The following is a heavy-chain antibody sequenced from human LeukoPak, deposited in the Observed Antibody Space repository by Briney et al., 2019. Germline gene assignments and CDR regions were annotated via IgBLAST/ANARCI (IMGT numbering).Heavy chain of an antibody. D-gene: IGHD5-12*01. J-gene: IGHJ4*02. Sequence: SETLSLTCAVYGGSFSGYYWSWIRQPPGRGLEWIGEINHSGSTNYNPSLKSRVTISVDTSKNQFSLKLSSVTAADTAVYYCARGGKWLRFPSGYWCQGTLVTVSS. CDR1: GGSFSGYY. CDR2: INHSGST. CDR3: ARGGKWLRFPSGY. V-gene: IGHV4-34*01.